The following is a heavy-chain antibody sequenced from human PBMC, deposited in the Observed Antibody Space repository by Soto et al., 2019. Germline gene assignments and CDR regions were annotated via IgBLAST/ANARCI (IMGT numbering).Heavy chain of an antibody. CDR1: GHSFSAYY. CDR3: ARALTRFLDRITENYYYGMDV. Sequence: GASVKVSCKPSGHSFSAYYMHWVRQAPGQGLEWMGWIDLNSSETKYAQKFQGRVTMTRDRSIRTVYMELRSLRSDDTAVYYCARALTRFLDRITENYYYGMDVWGQGTTVTVSS. V-gene: IGHV1-2*02. D-gene: IGHD3-3*01. CDR2: IDLNSSET. J-gene: IGHJ6*02.